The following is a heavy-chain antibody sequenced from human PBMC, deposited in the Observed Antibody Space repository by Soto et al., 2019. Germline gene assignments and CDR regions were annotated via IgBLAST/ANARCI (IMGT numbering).Heavy chain of an antibody. J-gene: IGHJ4*02. D-gene: IGHD1-26*01. CDR2: IYNNGKT. Sequence: QMQLQESGPGLVTPSETLSLACTVSGGSVSSPKYFWSWIRQPPGKGLEWVAYIYNNGKTNYNPSLKSRATISVDTAKNQCALKLTSVTGADSAVYFCARTVMPVGNLPAFDHWGQGVLVTVSS. CDR1: GGSVSSPKYF. V-gene: IGHV4-61*01. CDR3: ARTVMPVGNLPAFDH.